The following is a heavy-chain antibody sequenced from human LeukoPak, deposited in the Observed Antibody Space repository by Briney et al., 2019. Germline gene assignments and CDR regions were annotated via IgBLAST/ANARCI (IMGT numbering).Heavy chain of an antibody. J-gene: IGHJ4*02. V-gene: IGHV4-34*01. CDR3: ARQTFGVLYFDS. CDR2: INHSGSI. CDR1: GGSFSGYY. Sequence: SETLSLTCGVHGGSFSGYYWSWIRQSPGKGLEWIGEINHSGSINYNPSLKSRVTISVDTSKNQFSLKLSSVTAADTAVYYCARQTFGVLYFDSWGQGTLVIVSS. D-gene: IGHD3-16*01.